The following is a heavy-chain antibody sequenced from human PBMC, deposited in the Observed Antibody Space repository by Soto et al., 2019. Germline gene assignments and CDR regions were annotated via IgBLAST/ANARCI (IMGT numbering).Heavy chain of an antibody. Sequence: LRLSCSASGFSVNNNYMTWVRQAPGRRPEWVAVIYTRGTTHYADSATGRFTFSRDNSKNTLYLQMDSLRPEDTAVYYCAKLWGYYFESWGPGTLVTVSS. J-gene: IGHJ4*02. CDR2: IYTRGTT. CDR3: AKLWGYYFES. V-gene: IGHV3-53*01. CDR1: GFSVNNNY. D-gene: IGHD2-21*01.